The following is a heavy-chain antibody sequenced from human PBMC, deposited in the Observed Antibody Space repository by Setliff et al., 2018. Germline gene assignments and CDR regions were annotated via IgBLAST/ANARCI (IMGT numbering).Heavy chain of an antibody. V-gene: IGHV1-3*04. Sequence: ASVKVSCKASGYTFTNYAIHWVRQAPGQRPEWMGWINTGNANTKYSQKFQGRVTITRDASASTVYMELSSLRSEDTAVYYCARLPHTPNWNYRREVFDYWGQGTLVTVSS. CDR2: INTGNANT. D-gene: IGHD1-7*01. CDR3: ARLPHTPNWNYRREVFDY. J-gene: IGHJ4*02. CDR1: GYTFTNYA.